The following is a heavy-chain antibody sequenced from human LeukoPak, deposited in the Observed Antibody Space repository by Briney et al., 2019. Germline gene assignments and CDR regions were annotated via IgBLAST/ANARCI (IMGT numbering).Heavy chain of an antibody. J-gene: IGHJ4*02. Sequence: PSETLSLTCTVSGGSISSYYWSWIRQPPGKGLEWIWYIYYSGSTNYNPSLKSRVTISVDTSKNQFSLKLSSVTAADTAVYYCARHEPYSSNWIFDYWGQGTLVTVSS. CDR3: ARHEPYSSNWIFDY. CDR1: GGSISSYY. D-gene: IGHD6-13*01. CDR2: IYYSGST. V-gene: IGHV4-59*08.